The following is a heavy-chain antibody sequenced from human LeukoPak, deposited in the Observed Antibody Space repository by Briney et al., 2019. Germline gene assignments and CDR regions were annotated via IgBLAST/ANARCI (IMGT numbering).Heavy chain of an antibody. CDR3: ARGSCSGGSCYPMDWFDP. J-gene: IGHJ5*02. CDR2: IYHSGST. D-gene: IGHD2-15*01. Sequence: SETLSLTCTVSGGSISSSNWWSWVRQPPGKGLEWIGEIYHSGSTYYNPSLKSRVTISVDTSKNQFSLKLSSVTAADTAVYYCARGSCSGGSCYPMDWFDPWGQGTLVTVSS. CDR1: GGSISSSNW. V-gene: IGHV4-4*02.